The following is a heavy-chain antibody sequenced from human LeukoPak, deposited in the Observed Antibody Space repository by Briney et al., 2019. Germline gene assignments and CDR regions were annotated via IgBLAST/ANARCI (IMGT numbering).Heavy chain of an antibody. CDR2: IYYSGNT. CDR1: GGSISSSSYY. Sequence: PETLSLTCTVSGGSISSSSYYWGWIRQPPGKGLEWIGSIYYSGNTYYNPSLKSRVTISVDTSKNQFSLKLSSVTAADTAVYYCARHIRYALGAFDIWGQGTMVTVSS. CDR3: ARHIRYALGAFDI. V-gene: IGHV4-39*07. J-gene: IGHJ3*02. D-gene: IGHD2-2*01.